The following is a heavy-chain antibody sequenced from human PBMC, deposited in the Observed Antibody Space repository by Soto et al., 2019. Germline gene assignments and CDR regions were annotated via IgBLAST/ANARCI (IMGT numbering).Heavy chain of an antibody. CDR3: ARDRCDTTSCYECDY. D-gene: IGHD2-2*01. V-gene: IGHV1-46*01. CDR1: GYTFTSYY. J-gene: IGHJ4*02. Sequence: QVQLVQSGAEVKKSGASVKVSCKASGYTFTSYYMHWVRQAPGQGLEWMGIINPSGGTTRFAQKCQGRVTLTRDTSTNTVYMELSSLRSDDTAVYYCARDRCDTTSCYECDYWGQGTLVTVSS. CDR2: INPSGGTT.